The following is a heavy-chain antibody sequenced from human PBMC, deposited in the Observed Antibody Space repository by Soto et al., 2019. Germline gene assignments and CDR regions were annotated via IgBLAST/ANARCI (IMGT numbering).Heavy chain of an antibody. CDR2: MNPSTGKA. J-gene: IGHJ4*02. Sequence: QVQLVQSGAEVKQPGASVKVSCKASGYTFTTYDINWVRQAPGHGLEWMGWMNPSTGKAGYAQKFQGRVTMTRDNSISTAYMELRSLRSDDTALYYCARRKERSGPNYFDYWGQGTLVTASS. CDR1: GYTFTTYD. V-gene: IGHV1-8*01. CDR3: ARRKERSGPNYFDY. D-gene: IGHD6-25*01.